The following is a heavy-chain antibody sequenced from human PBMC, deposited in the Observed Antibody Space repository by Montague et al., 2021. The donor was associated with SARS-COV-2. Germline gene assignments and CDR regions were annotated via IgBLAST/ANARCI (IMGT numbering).Heavy chain of an antibody. CDR3: ARRITIYAFDI. CDR1: GFSLSTSGVG. V-gene: IGHV2-5*02. CDR2: IYWDDDK. D-gene: IGHD3-3*01. Sequence: ALVKPTQTLTLTCTFSGFSLSTSGVGVGWIRQPPGKALEWLALIYWDDDKRYSPSLKSRLTITKDTSKNQVVLTMTNMDPVDTATYYCARRITIYAFDIWGQGIMVTVSS. J-gene: IGHJ3*02.